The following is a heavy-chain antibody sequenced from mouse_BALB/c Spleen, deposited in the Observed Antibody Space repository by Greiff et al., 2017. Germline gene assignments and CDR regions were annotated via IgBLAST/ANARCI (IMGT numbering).Heavy chain of an antibody. J-gene: IGHJ4*01. CDR2: INSNGGST. V-gene: IGHV5-6-3*01. CDR1: GFTFSSYG. CDR3: ARAGGYYGGYYYAMDY. D-gene: IGHD1-1*01. Sequence: EVQGVESGGGLVKPGGSLKLSCAASGFTFSSYGMSWVRQTPDKRLELVATINSNGGSTYYPDSVKGRFTISRDNAKNTLYLQMSSLKSEDTAMYYCARAGGYYGGYYYAMDYWGQGTSVTVSS.